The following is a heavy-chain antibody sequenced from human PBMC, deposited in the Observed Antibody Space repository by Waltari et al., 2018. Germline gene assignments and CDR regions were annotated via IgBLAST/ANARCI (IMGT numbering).Heavy chain of an antibody. CDR3: VRVGEEKSNSQYRWFDA. Sequence: DVQLVESGGGLVQPGGSLRLSCVVSGFDFSNFWMICARQAPGKGLEWVANIKKDGSEMKYVDSVKGRFTNSRENAKKSVDLQMNSLRVEDTDVDFCVRVGEEKSNSQYRWFDAWGQGSLVTVSS. CDR2: IKKDGSEM. CDR1: GFDFSNFW. V-gene: IGHV3-7*01. J-gene: IGHJ5*02. D-gene: IGHD3-16*02.